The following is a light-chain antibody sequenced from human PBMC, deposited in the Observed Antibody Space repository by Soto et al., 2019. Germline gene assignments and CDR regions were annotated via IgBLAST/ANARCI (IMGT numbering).Light chain of an antibody. CDR2: DAS. CDR1: QDISNY. J-gene: IGKJ4*01. V-gene: IGKV1-33*01. Sequence: DIQMTQSPSSLSASVGDRVTIACQASQDISNYLNWYQQKPGKAPKLLIYDASSLETGVPSRFSGSGSGTAFTLTISSLQADDFATYYCQQSYSTPLTFGGGTKVDIK. CDR3: QQSYSTPLT.